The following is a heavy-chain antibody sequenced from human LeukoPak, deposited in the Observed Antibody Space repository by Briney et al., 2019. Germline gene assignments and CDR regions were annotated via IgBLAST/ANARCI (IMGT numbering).Heavy chain of an antibody. J-gene: IGHJ4*02. CDR3: AREGLTIFGVVILDY. D-gene: IGHD3-3*01. Sequence: GGSLRLSCAASGFTFSSYWMSWVRQAPGKGLEWVANIKQDGSEKYYADSVKGRFTISRDNAKNSLYLQMNSLRAEDTAVYYCAREGLTIFGVVILDYCGQGTLVTVSS. V-gene: IGHV3-7*01. CDR1: GFTFSSYW. CDR2: IKQDGSEK.